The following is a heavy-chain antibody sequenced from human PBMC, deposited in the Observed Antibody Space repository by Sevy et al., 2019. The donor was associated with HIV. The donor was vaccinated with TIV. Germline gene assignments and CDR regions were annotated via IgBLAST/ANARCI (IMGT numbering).Heavy chain of an antibody. CDR1: GFTFSIYT. Sequence: GGSLRLSCAASGFTFSIYTMSWVRQAPGKGLEWVSTFCFGGSKIYYADSVKGRFTISRDNSRNTVYLQMNSLRADDTAKYYCAREGCTQPHDYWGQGTLVTVSS. J-gene: IGHJ4*02. CDR3: AREGCTQPHDY. CDR2: FCFGGSKI. D-gene: IGHD2-8*01. V-gene: IGHV3-23*01.